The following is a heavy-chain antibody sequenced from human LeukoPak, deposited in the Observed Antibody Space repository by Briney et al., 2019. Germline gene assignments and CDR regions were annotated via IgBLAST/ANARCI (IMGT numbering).Heavy chain of an antibody. CDR3: ARDRWYRAHSYYGRDV. V-gene: IGHV3-30-3*01. D-gene: IGHD6-13*01. J-gene: IGHJ6*04. Sequence: GGSLRLSCAASGFTFSSYAMHWVRQAPGKGLEWVAVISYYGSNKYYADSVRGRLTISRDNSKNTLYLQMNSLRAEDTAVYYCARDRWYRAHSYYGRDVWGKGTTVTVSS. CDR1: GFTFSSYA. CDR2: ISYYGSNK.